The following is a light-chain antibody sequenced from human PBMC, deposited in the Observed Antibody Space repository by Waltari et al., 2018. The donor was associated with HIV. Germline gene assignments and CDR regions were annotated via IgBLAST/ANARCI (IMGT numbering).Light chain of an antibody. Sequence: EIVLTQSPATLYLSPGERATLSCTASQSVSSYLAWYQQKPGQAPRLLIYDASNRATGIPARFSGSGSGTDFTLTISSLEPEDFAVYYCQQRSNWPPTFGQGTKLEIK. CDR2: DAS. CDR3: QQRSNWPPT. V-gene: IGKV3-11*01. J-gene: IGKJ2*01. CDR1: QSVSSY.